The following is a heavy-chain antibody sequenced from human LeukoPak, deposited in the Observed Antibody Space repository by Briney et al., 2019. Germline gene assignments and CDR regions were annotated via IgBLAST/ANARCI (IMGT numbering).Heavy chain of an antibody. Sequence: PGGSLRLSCAASGFTFSSYAMSWVRQAPGKGLEWVSAISGSGGSTYYADSVKGRFTISRDNSKNTLYLQMNSLRAEDTAVYYCAKDPGKFCSSTSCYGGNLFDPWGQGTLVTVSS. V-gene: IGHV3-23*01. D-gene: IGHD2-2*01. CDR3: AKDPGKFCSSTSCYGGNLFDP. CDR1: GFTFSSYA. J-gene: IGHJ5*02. CDR2: ISGSGGST.